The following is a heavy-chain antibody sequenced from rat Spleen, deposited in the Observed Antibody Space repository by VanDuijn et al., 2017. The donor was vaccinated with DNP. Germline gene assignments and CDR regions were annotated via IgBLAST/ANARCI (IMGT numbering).Heavy chain of an antibody. Sequence: EVQLVESGGDLVQPGRSLKLSCVASGFTFNTYWMTWIRQVPTKGLEWVATIIYDGSRTYYRDSVKGRFTISRDNAKSSLYLQMNSLKSEDTATYYCTKDFGRGYWGQGVMFTVSS. CDR3: TKDFGRGY. CDR2: IIYDGSRT. V-gene: IGHV5-31*01. D-gene: IGHD1-11*01. CDR1: GFTFNTYW. J-gene: IGHJ2*01.